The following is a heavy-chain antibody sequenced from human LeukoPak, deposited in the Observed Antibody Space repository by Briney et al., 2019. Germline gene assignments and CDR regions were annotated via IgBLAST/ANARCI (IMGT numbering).Heavy chain of an antibody. V-gene: IGHV3-30*02. J-gene: IGHJ4*02. Sequence: GGSLRLSCAASGFTFSSYGMHWVRQAPGKGLEWEAFIRYDGSNRYYADSVKGRFTISRDNSKNTLYLQMNSLRAEDTAVYYCAKVSWLGANGGDYWGQGTLVTVSS. CDR3: AKVSWLGANGGDY. D-gene: IGHD3-10*01. CDR2: IRYDGSNR. CDR1: GFTFSSYG.